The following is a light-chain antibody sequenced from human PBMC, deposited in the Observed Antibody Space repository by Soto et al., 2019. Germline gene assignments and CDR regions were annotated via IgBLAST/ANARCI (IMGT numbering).Light chain of an antibody. CDR3: QVRHVWPS. CDR2: DAT. Sequence: IVLTQSPVTLALSPGESAVLSCRAIQSVSTSLAWYQHKPGQPPRLFIYDATKRAPGIPARFTGSGSGTDFALTISSLEPEDIAVYYCQVRHVWPSFRQGTKVEIQ. V-gene: IGKV3-11*01. J-gene: IGKJ1*01. CDR1: QSVSTS.